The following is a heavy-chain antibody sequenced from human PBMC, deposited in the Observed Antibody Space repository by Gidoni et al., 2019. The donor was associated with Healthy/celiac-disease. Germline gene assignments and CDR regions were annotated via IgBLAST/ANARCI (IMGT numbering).Heavy chain of an antibody. CDR3: AKGSLYSSGWSAEYFQH. CDR1: GFTFSSYG. J-gene: IGHJ1*01. Sequence: QVQLVESWGGVVQPGRSLRLSCAASGFTFSSYGMHWVRQAPGKGLEWVAVISYDGSNKYYADSVKGRFTISRDNSKNTLYLQMNSLRAEDTAVYYCAKGSLYSSGWSAEYFQHWGQGTLVTVSS. CDR2: ISYDGSNK. D-gene: IGHD6-19*01. V-gene: IGHV3-30*18.